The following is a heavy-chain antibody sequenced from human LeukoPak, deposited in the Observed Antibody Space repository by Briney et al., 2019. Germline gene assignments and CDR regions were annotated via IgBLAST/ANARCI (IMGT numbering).Heavy chain of an antibody. J-gene: IGHJ4*02. CDR3: ARQFGGSYGY. Sequence: PGGSLRLSCAASGFTFSSYAMNWVRQAPGRGLEWVSSITTGSDIYYADSVKGRLTISRDNAKNSLYLDMNSLGAEDTAVYYCARQFGGSYGYWGQGTLVTVSS. V-gene: IGHV3-21*01. D-gene: IGHD1-26*01. CDR2: ITTGSDI. CDR1: GFTFSSYA.